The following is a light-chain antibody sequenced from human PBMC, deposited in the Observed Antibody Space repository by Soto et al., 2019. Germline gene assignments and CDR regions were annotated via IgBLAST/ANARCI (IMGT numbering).Light chain of an antibody. J-gene: IGKJ1*01. Sequence: DIQMTQSPSTLSASVGGRVTITCRAGQSVGTWVAWYQQKPGKAPKLLIYDASSLESGVPQRFSGSGSGTEFTLTISSLQPDDFATYYCQHYNSYSEAFGQGTKVDIK. CDR3: QHYNSYSEA. CDR2: DAS. V-gene: IGKV1-5*01. CDR1: QSVGTW.